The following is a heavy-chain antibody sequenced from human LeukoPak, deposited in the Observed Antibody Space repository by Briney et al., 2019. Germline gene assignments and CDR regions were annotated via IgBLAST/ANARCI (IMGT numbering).Heavy chain of an antibody. CDR2: IIPIFGTA. J-gene: IGHJ4*02. CDR1: GGTFSSYA. CDR3: ATNDPHYFDY. V-gene: IGHV1-69*05. Sequence: GASVKVSCKASGGTFSSYAISWVRQAPGQGLEWMGGIIPIFGTANYAQKFQGRVTITTDESTSTAYMELSSLRSEDTAVYYCATNDPHYFDYWGQGTLVTVSS. D-gene: IGHD2-8*01.